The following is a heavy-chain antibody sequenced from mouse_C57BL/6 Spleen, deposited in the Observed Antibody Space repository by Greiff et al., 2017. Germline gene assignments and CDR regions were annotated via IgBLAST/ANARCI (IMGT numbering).Heavy chain of an antibody. V-gene: IGHV10-3*01. CDR2: IRSKSSNYAT. CDR3: VRDSNYPYYFAY. CDR1: GFTFNTYA. Sequence: GGGLVQPKGSLKLSCAASGFTFNTYAMHWVRQAPGKGLEWVARIRSKSSNYATYYADSVNDRFTISRDDSQSMLYLQMNNLKTEDTAMYYCVRDSNYPYYFAYWGQGTTLTVSS. D-gene: IGHD2-5*01. J-gene: IGHJ2*01.